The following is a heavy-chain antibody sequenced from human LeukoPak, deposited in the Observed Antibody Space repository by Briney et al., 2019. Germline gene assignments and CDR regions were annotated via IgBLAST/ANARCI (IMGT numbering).Heavy chain of an antibody. CDR2: ISSKSSTI. Sequence: GGSLRLSCAASGFTFSSYSMNWVRQAPGKGLEWVSYISSKSSTIYYADSVKGRFTISRDNAKNSLYLQVNSLRAEDTAVYYCARELYYYDSSGYLRLNNFDYWGQGALVTVSS. J-gene: IGHJ4*02. D-gene: IGHD3-22*01. CDR3: ARELYYYDSSGYLRLNNFDY. CDR1: GFTFSSYS. V-gene: IGHV3-48*01.